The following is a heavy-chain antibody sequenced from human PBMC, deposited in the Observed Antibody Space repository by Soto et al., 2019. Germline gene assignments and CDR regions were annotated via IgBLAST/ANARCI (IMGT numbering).Heavy chain of an antibody. J-gene: IGHJ6*02. CDR1: GFTFSSYS. V-gene: IGHV3-48*02. Sequence: EVQLVESGGGLVQPGGSLRLSCAASGFTFSSYSMNWVRQAPGKGLEWVSYISSSSSTIYYADSVKGRFTISRDNAKNSLYLQMNSLRDEDTAVYYCASCLTYYYDSSGYKVGARPYYYYGMDVWGQGTTVTVSS. CDR2: ISSSSSTI. D-gene: IGHD3-22*01. CDR3: ASCLTYYYDSSGYKVGARPYYYYGMDV.